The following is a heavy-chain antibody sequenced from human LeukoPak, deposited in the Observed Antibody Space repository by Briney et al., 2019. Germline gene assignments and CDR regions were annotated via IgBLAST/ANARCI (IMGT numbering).Heavy chain of an antibody. CDR3: ARDGHDYSNYDRFDP. CDR2: IYTSGST. V-gene: IGHV4-4*07. D-gene: IGHD4-11*01. CDR1: GGSISSYY. Sequence: SETLSLTCTVSGGSISSYYWSWIRQPAGKGLEWIGRIYTSGSTNYNPSLKSRVTMSVDTSKNQFSLKLSSVTAADTAVYYCARDGHDYSNYDRFDPWGQGTLVTVSS. J-gene: IGHJ5*02.